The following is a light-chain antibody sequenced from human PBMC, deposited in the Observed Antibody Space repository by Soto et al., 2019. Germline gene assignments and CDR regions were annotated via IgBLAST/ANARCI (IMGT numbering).Light chain of an antibody. CDR2: EVT. CDR1: SDIGNYNL. V-gene: IGLV2-23*02. Sequence: QSALTQPASVSGSAGQSVTISCSGSDIGNYNLVSWYQHLPGRAPKLLIFEVTMRPSGISDRFSGSKSASTASLTISGLQAEDEGDYYCASYAGSRTYVFGSGTKVTV. J-gene: IGLJ1*01. CDR3: ASYAGSRTYV.